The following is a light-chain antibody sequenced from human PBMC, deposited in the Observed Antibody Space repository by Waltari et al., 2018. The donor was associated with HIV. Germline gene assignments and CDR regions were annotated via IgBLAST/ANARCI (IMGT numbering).Light chain of an antibody. V-gene: IGLV1-40*01. CDR3: QSYDSSLSVL. CDR1: SSNIGAGND. CDR2: GNT. Sequence: QSVLTQPPSVSGAPGQRVTISCTGSSSNIGAGNDVQWYTQLPGTAPKLLIYGNTNRPSGVPDRFSCSKAGTSASLAITGLQAEDEADYYCQSYDSSLSVLFGGGTKLTVL. J-gene: IGLJ2*01.